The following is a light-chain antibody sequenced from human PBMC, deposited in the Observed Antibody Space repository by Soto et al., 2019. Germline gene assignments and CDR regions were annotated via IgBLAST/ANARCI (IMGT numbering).Light chain of an antibody. V-gene: IGKV4-1*01. CDR3: HQYFTTPFT. CDR2: WAS. CDR1: QTVLYDSNNKNY. J-gene: IGKJ3*01. Sequence: DILMTQSPDSLAVSLGERATINCRSSQTVLYDSNNKNYLAWFQQKPGQPPKLLIYWASTRESGVPDRFAGGGSGTDFTLTISSLQAEDVAVYYCHQYFTTPFTFGPGTKVDIK.